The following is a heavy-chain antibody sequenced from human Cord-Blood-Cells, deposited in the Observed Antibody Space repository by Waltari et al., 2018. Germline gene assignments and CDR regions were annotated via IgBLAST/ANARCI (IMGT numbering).Heavy chain of an antibody. V-gene: IGHV4-31*03. CDR2: IYYSGST. CDR1: GGSISSGGYY. CDR3: ARGESSIAARPGAFDI. D-gene: IGHD6-6*01. Sequence: QVQLQESGPGLVKPSQTLSLTCTVSGGSISSGGYYWSWIRQHPGKGLEGIGYIYYSGSTYYNPSLKSRVTISVDTSKNRFSLKLSSVTAADTAVYYCARGESSIAARPGAFDIWGQGTMVTVSS. J-gene: IGHJ3*02.